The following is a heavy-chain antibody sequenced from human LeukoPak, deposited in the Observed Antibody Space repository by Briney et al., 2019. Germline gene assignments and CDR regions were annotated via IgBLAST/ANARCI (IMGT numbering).Heavy chain of an antibody. CDR2: IYYTGST. CDR3: ARHYDSGTYPLDY. D-gene: IGHD3-10*01. V-gene: IGHV4-59*01. J-gene: IGHJ4*02. Sequence: PSETLSLTCTVPGGSISNYYWSWIRQPPGKGLEGIGNIYYTGSTIYNPSLKSRVTISLDTSKNQFSLKLSSVTAADTAVYYCARHYDSGTYPLDYWGQGALVTVSS. CDR1: GGSISNYY.